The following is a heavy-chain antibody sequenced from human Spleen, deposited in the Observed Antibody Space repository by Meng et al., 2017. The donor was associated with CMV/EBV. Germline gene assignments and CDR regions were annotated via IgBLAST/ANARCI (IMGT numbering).Heavy chain of an antibody. Sequence: SVKVSCKASGGTFSSYTINWVRQAPGQGLEWVGRIIPFGAITNYGQKFQGRVTILADESTSTVYMDLSNLSSEDTAVYYCARSPYDWNPGGGYCFDSWGQGTLVTVSS. V-gene: IGHV1-69*02. CDR2: IIPFGAIT. CDR3: ARSPYDWNPGGGYCFDS. D-gene: IGHD1-20*01. CDR1: GGTFSSYT. J-gene: IGHJ5*01.